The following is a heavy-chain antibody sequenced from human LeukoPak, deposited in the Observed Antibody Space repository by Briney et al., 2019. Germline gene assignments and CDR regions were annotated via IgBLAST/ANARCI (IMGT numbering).Heavy chain of an antibody. CDR2: ISSSSYI. D-gene: IGHD4-17*01. V-gene: IGHV3-69-1*01. Sequence: GGSLRLSCAASGFTFSDYAMSWVRQAPGKGLEWVSSISSSSYIYYADSVKGRFTISRDNAKNSLYLQMNSLRAEDTAVYYCARGSTVTQFDYWGQGTLVTVSS. CDR3: ARGSTVTQFDY. CDR1: GFTFSDYA. J-gene: IGHJ4*02.